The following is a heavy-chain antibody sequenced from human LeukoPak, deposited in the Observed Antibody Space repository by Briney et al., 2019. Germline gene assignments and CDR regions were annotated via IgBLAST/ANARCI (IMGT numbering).Heavy chain of an antibody. CDR3: ARVTGYVMEDYFDY. J-gene: IGHJ4*02. V-gene: IGHV4-59*01. CDR1: GGSISSYY. CDR2: IYYSGST. D-gene: IGHD6-13*01. Sequence: PSETLSLTCTVSGGSISSYYWIWIRQPPRKGLEWIGYIYYSGSTNYNPSLNSRVTISVDTSKNQFSLRLSSVTAADTAVYYCARVTGYVMEDYFDYWGQGTLVTVSS.